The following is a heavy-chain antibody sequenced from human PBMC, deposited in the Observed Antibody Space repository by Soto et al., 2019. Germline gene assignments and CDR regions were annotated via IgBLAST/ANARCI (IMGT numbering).Heavy chain of an antibody. Sequence: QVQLVQSGAEVKKPGASVKVSCKASGYTFTNYAFCWVRQAPGQGLEWTGWISAYNGNTNYPQKLQGRVTMTTDTPTSTAYMELRSLRSDDTAVYYCARDLAAAGPFDCWGQGTLVTVSS. V-gene: IGHV1-18*01. CDR1: GYTFTNYA. CDR2: ISAYNGNT. J-gene: IGHJ4*02. CDR3: ARDLAAAGPFDC. D-gene: IGHD6-13*01.